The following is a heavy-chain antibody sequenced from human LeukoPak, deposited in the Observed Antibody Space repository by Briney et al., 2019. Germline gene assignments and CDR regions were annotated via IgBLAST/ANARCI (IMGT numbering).Heavy chain of an antibody. CDR3: ATLLSGYYDSSGPGVLYMDV. D-gene: IGHD3-22*01. J-gene: IGHJ6*03. CDR2: ISSSSTYI. CDR1: GFTFSSYS. Sequence: GGSLRLXCAASGFTFSSYSMNWVRQAPGKELELVSSISSSSTYIYYADSVRGRFTISRDNAKNSLYLQMNSLRAEDTAVYYCATLLSGYYDSSGPGVLYMDVWGKGTTVTVSS. V-gene: IGHV3-21*01.